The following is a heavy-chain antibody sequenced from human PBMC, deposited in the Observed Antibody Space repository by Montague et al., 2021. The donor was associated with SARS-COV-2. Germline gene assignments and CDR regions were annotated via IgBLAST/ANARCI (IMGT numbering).Heavy chain of an antibody. CDR1: GASVSNGHYN. J-gene: IGHJ6*02. Sequence: TLSLTCTVSGASVSNGHYNWSWISPPAGQGLDSIRHFNPSANTNYNPSLKTSVCISVDTSQNQLSLRLSSVTAADTDVYYCARVRGAALYVGDVGYYGMVVWGQGTTVTVS. CDR2: FNPSANT. V-gene: IGHV4-61*09. CDR3: ARVRGAALYVGDVGYYGMVV. D-gene: IGHD3-10*01.